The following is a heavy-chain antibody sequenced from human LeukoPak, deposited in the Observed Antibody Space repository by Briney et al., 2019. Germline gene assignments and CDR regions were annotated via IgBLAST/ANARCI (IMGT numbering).Heavy chain of an antibody. D-gene: IGHD3-22*01. V-gene: IGHV4-4*09. CDR3: ARHYYSRYYYYYYMDV. Sequence: KASETLSLTCTVSGGSISSYYWSWIRQPPGKGLEWIGYIYTSGSTNYNPSLKSRVTISVDTSKNQFSLKLSSVTAADTAVYYCARHYYSRYYYYYYMDVWGKGTTVTVSS. CDR1: GGSISSYY. J-gene: IGHJ6*03. CDR2: IYTSGST.